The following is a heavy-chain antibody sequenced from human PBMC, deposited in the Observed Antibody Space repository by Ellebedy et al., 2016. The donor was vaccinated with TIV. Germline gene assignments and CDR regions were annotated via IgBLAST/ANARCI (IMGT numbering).Heavy chain of an antibody. Sequence: GGSLRPSCPASAFTFRDYYMSWIRQPPGKGLEWVSYISSSGSTIYYADSVKGRFTTSRDNSKNTLYLQMNSLRAEDTAVYYCARDAVTAAGMRSGYYGRDVWGQGTTVTVSS. CDR3: ARDAVTAAGMRSGYYGRDV. CDR1: AFTFRDYY. D-gene: IGHD6-13*01. J-gene: IGHJ6*02. CDR2: ISSSGSTI. V-gene: IGHV3-11*04.